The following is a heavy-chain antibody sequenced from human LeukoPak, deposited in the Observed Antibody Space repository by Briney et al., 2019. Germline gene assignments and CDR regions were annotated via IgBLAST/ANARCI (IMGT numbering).Heavy chain of an antibody. CDR1: GYTFTGYY. CDR2: INPNSGGT. J-gene: IGHJ1*01. D-gene: IGHD3-22*01. CDR3: ARALPYYYDSSGYYAEYFQH. V-gene: IGHV1-2*02. Sequence: GASVKVSCKASGYTFTGYYMHWVRQAPGQGLEWMGWINPNSGGTNYAQKFQGRVTITRDTSISTAYMELSRLRSDDTAVYYCARALPYYYDSSGYYAEYFQHWGQGTLVTVSS.